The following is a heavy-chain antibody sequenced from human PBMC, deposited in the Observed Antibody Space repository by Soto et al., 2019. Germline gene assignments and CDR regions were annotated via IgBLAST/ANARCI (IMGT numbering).Heavy chain of an antibody. D-gene: IGHD6-13*01. V-gene: IGHV1-46*01. CDR1: EYTFTDYY. Sequence: QVQLVQSGAEVKKPGASVKLSCKSSEYTFTDYYIHWVRQAPGQGLEWMGLINPSGGSTSYAQKFQCRVTMTRDKSTSTVYMELSSLRSEDTAVYYCATAAYSTSWYDFWGQGTLVTVSS. CDR2: INPSGGST. J-gene: IGHJ5*01. CDR3: ATAAYSTSWYDF.